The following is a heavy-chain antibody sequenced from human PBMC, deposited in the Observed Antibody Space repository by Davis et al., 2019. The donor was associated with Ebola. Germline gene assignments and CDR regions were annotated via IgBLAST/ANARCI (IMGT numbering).Heavy chain of an antibody. J-gene: IGHJ4*02. V-gene: IGHV6-1*01. CDR2: TYFNSKYYS. CDR1: GDSVSINSAG. CDR3: ARGWLRNGGFEY. Sequence: PSETLSLTCAISGDSVSINSAGWNWIRQSPSRGLEWLGRTYFNSKYYSDYAVSVKSRITINPDTSKNQFFLQLNSVTPEDTAIYYCARGWLRNGGFEYWGQGTQVTVSS. D-gene: IGHD5-12*01.